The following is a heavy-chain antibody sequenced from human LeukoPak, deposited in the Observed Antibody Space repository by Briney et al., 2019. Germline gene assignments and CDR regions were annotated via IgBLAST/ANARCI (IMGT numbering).Heavy chain of an antibody. CDR1: GFTFSSYA. CDR2: ISYDGSNK. Sequence: GGSLRLSCAASGFTFSSYAMHWVRKAPGKGLEWVAVISYDGSNKYYADSVKGRFTISRDNSKNTLYLQMNSLRAEDTAVYYCARSIEYSSSSVDYWGQGTLVTVSS. V-gene: IGHV3-30-3*01. J-gene: IGHJ4*02. CDR3: ARSIEYSSSSVDY. D-gene: IGHD6-6*01.